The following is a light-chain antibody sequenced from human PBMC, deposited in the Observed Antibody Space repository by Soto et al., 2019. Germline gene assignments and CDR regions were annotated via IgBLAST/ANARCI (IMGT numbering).Light chain of an antibody. J-gene: IGKJ5*01. Sequence: DIEMTQSPSTLSVSAGDRATLTCRASQSINTYLAWYEQKPGKAPRRVIYGASTWGTGVPPRFTGSGSGTEFSLTISGLQSEDSATYYCQQYNALQITFGQGTRLENK. CDR1: QSINTY. V-gene: IGKV3D-15*01. CDR2: GAS. CDR3: QQYNALQIT.